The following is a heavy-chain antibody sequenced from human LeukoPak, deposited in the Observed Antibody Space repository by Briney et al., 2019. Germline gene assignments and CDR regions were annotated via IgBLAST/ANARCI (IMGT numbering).Heavy chain of an antibody. CDR2: IYYSGST. CDR3: ARVRCSSTSCYRSDYYMDV. Sequence: SETLSLTCTVSGGSISSYYWSWIRQPPGKGLEWIGYIYYSGSTNYNPSLKSRVTISVDTSKNQFSLKLSSVTAADTAVYYCARVRCSSTSCYRSDYYMDVWGKGTTVTVSS. V-gene: IGHV4-59*12. D-gene: IGHD2-2*02. CDR1: GGSISSYY. J-gene: IGHJ6*03.